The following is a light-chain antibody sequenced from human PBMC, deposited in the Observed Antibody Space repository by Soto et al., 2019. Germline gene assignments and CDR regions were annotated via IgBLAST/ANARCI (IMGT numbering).Light chain of an antibody. V-gene: IGLV7-46*01. CDR2: DAS. Sequence: QAVVTQEPSLTVSPGGAVTLTCGSSTGAVTSGHYPYWFQQKPGQGPRALISDASNKHSWTPARFSGSILVSKAALTLSGAQPEDEAEYYCSLSYSGAWVCGGGTKLTVL. CDR1: TGAVTSGHY. J-gene: IGLJ3*02. CDR3: SLSYSGAWV.